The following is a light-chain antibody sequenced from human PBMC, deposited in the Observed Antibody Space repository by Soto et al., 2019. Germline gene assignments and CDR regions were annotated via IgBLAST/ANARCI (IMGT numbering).Light chain of an antibody. CDR2: DVS. V-gene: IGLV2-14*03. CDR1: SSDVGGYNY. Sequence: QSALTQPASVSGSPGQSITLSCTGASSDVGGYNYVSWYQQHPGKAPTLMIYDVSNRPSGVSNRFSGSKSGNTASLTISGLQAEDEADYYCSSYTTRSTLYVFGTGTKLTVL. J-gene: IGLJ1*01. CDR3: SSYTTRSTLYV.